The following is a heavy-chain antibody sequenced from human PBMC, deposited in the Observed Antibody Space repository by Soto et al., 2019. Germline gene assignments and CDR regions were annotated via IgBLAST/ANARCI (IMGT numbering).Heavy chain of an antibody. D-gene: IGHD3-9*01. V-gene: IGHV3-11*01. CDR2: ISSSDNII. J-gene: IGHJ6*01. CDR3: AREGQQQAQQTYFYFYGMDV. Sequence: QVQLVESGGGLVKPGGSLRLSCAASGFTFSDYYMSWIRQAPGKGLEWVSYISSSDNIIYYADSVKGRFTISRDNAKNSLYLQMNSLRAEDTAVYYCAREGQQQAQQTYFYFYGMDVWGQGTTVIVSS. CDR1: GFTFSDYY.